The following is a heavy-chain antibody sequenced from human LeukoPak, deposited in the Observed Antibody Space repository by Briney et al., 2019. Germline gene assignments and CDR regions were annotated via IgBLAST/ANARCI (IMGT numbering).Heavy chain of an antibody. CDR1: GGSISSYY. CDR2: IYYSGST. V-gene: IGHV4-59*01. Sequence: PSETLSLTCTVSGGSISSYYWSWIRQPPGEGLEWIGYIYYSGSTNYNPSLKSRVTISVDTSKNQFSLKLSSVTAADTAVYYCARVVHDFWSGYFYWFDPWGQGTLVTVSS. CDR3: ARVVHDFWSGYFYWFDP. J-gene: IGHJ5*02. D-gene: IGHD3-3*01.